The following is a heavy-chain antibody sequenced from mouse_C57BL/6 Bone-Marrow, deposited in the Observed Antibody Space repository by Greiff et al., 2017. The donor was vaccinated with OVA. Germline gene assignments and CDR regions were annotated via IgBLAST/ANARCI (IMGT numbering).Heavy chain of an antibody. D-gene: IGHD2-4*01. Sequence: VQLQQPGAELVKPGASVKMSCKASGYTFTSYWITWVKQRPGQGLEWIGDIYPGSGSTNYNEKFKSKATLTVDTSSSTAYMQLSSLTSEDAAVYYGARSGYDYAWFAYWGQGTLVTVSA. V-gene: IGHV1-55*01. CDR1: GYTFTSYW. J-gene: IGHJ3*01. CDR2: IYPGSGST. CDR3: ARSGYDYAWFAY.